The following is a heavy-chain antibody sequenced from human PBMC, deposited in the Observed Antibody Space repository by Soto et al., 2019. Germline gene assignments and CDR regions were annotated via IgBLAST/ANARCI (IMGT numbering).Heavy chain of an antibody. J-gene: IGHJ4*02. CDR2: INWNGGTT. D-gene: IGHD3-10*01. CDR1: GFTFDDYG. Sequence: EVQLVESGGGVVRPGGSLRLSCVASGFTFDDYGMSWVRQVPGKGLEWVSGINWNGGTTHYADSVKGRFTISRDNDRNSLYLQLNSRRAEDTALYYCAKSQSPMVRGVIEAFDYWGPGTLVTVSS. V-gene: IGHV3-20*04. CDR3: AKSQSPMVRGVIEAFDY.